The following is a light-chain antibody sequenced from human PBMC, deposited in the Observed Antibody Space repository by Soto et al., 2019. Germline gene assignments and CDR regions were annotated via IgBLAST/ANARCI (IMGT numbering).Light chain of an antibody. V-gene: IGLV2-8*01. Sequence: QSALTQPPSASGSPGQSVTISCTGTSSDVGAYNYVSWYQQHPGKAPKLMIYEVTKRPSGVPDRFSGSKSGNTASLTVSGLQAEDEAAYYCSSYAGSNKVVFGGGTKLTVL. CDR3: SSYAGSNKVV. CDR1: SSDVGAYNY. CDR2: EVT. J-gene: IGLJ2*01.